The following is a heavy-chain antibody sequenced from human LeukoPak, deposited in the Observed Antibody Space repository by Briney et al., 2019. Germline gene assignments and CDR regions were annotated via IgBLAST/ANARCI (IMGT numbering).Heavy chain of an antibody. V-gene: IGHV4-30-2*01. CDR3: ARAVPVYCSRSTCYGDRDAFDI. D-gene: IGHD2-2*01. J-gene: IGHJ3*02. Sequence: PSETLSLTCTVSGVSISSGGYSWSWIRQPPGKGLEWIGYIYHSGSTNYNPSLKSRVTISVDRSKNQFSLKLSSVTAADTAVYYCARAVPVYCSRSTCYGDRDAFDIWGQGTMVTVSS. CDR2: IYHSGST. CDR1: GVSISSGGYS.